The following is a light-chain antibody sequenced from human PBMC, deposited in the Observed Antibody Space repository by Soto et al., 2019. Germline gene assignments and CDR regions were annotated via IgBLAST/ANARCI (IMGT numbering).Light chain of an antibody. V-gene: IGKV2-28*01. CDR3: MQALQTPLT. Sequence: DIVMTQSPLSLPVTPGEPASISCRSSQSLLHSNGYNYLDWYLQKPGQSPQLLIYLGSNRSSGVPDRFSGRGSATDSTLKISRVEAEDVGVYYCMQALQTPLTFGGGTKVDI. J-gene: IGKJ4*01. CDR1: QSLLHSNGYNY. CDR2: LGS.